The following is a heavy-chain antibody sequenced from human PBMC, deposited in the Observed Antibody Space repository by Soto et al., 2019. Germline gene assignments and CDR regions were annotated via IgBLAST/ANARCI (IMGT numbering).Heavy chain of an antibody. CDR1: GFTFSNYN. D-gene: IGHD2-2*02. V-gene: IGHV3-30*18. Sequence: GGSLRIYYAASGFTFSNYNIHWLLHAPGKGLEWVAVISYDGSNKVYVDSVKGRFTISRDNSKNTLYLQMSSLRAEDTAVYFCAKDPYCSSTRCYSLGNSGSLVCGRGTLVIVS. CDR3: AKDPYCSSTRCYSLGNSGSLV. J-gene: IGHJ4*02. CDR2: ISYDGSNK.